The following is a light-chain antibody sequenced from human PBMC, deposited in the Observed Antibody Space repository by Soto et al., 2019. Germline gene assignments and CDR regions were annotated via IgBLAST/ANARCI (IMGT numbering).Light chain of an antibody. V-gene: IGKV2-40*01. CDR1: QILLRSHDGNTY. Sequence: DLVMTHTPLSLPVTPGEPASISCRSSQILLRSHDGNTYLDWYLQKPGQSPQRLIYTISYRASGVPDRFSSSGSGTAFTLKISRVEAEDVVVYFYFMQRVDFPYTFGQGTKLESK. CDR2: TIS. J-gene: IGKJ2*01. CDR3: MQRVDFPYT.